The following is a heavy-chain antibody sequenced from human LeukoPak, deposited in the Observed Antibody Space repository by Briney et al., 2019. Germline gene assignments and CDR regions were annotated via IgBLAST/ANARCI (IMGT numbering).Heavy chain of an antibody. V-gene: IGHV4-61*02. D-gene: IGHD3-10*01. Sequence: PSETLSLTCTVSGDSITSGTYYWSWIRQPAGKGLEYIGRIRASGGTDYNPSLKSRLTISVDTSKNQFSLRLSFVTAADAAVYYCARGVGSSESNWFDPWGQGTLVTVSS. CDR3: ARGVGSSESNWFDP. J-gene: IGHJ5*02. CDR1: GDSITSGTYY. CDR2: IRASGGT.